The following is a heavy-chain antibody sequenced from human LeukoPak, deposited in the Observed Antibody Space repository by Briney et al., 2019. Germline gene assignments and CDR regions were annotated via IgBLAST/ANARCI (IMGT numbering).Heavy chain of an antibody. Sequence: SETLSLTCTVSGGSISVSSYYWGWIRQPPGKGLEWIGSISYGGNTYYNPSLKSRVTISVDTSKNQFSLKLSSVTAADTAVYYCARGSSQWLAKVRYNWFDLWGQGTLVTVSS. CDR2: ISYGGNT. D-gene: IGHD6-19*01. CDR1: GGSISVSSYY. J-gene: IGHJ5*02. V-gene: IGHV4-39*01. CDR3: ARGSSQWLAKVRYNWFDL.